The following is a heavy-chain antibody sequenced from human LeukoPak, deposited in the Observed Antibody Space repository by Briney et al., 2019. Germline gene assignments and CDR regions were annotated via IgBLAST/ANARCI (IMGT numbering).Heavy chain of an antibody. Sequence: ASVKVSCKASGYTFTSYYMHWVRQAPGQGLEWMGWINPNSGGTNYAQKFQGWVTMTRDTSISTAYMELSRLRSDDTAVYYCATEYSSSSFDYWGQGTLVTVSS. CDR2: INPNSGGT. D-gene: IGHD6-6*01. CDR3: ATEYSSSSFDY. V-gene: IGHV1-2*04. CDR1: GYTFTSYY. J-gene: IGHJ4*02.